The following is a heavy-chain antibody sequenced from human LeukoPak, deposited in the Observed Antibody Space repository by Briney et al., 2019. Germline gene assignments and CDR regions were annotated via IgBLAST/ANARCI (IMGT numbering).Heavy chain of an antibody. Sequence: GRSLRLSCAASGFTFISYAMHWVRQAPGRGLEWVAVISYDGSNKYYADSVKGRFTISRDNSKNTLYLQMNSLRAEDTGVYYCARDGFVRYSYGFFFHYWGQGPLVPVSS. V-gene: IGHV3-30*04. CDR3: ARDGFVRYSYGFFFHY. J-gene: IGHJ4*02. D-gene: IGHD5-18*01. CDR1: GFTFISYA. CDR2: ISYDGSNK.